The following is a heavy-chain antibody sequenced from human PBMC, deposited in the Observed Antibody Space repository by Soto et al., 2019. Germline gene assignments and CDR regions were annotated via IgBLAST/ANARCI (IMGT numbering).Heavy chain of an antibody. CDR3: ANPHVVDTAMVYGWFDP. J-gene: IGHJ5*02. V-gene: IGHV3-23*01. CDR1: GFTFSSYA. D-gene: IGHD5-18*01. Sequence: GGSLRLSCAASGFTFSSYAMSWVRQAPGKGLEWVSAISGSGGSTYYADSVKGRFTISRDNSKNTLYLQMNSLRAEDTAVYYCANPHVVDTAMVYGWFDPWGQGTLVTVSS. CDR2: ISGSGGST.